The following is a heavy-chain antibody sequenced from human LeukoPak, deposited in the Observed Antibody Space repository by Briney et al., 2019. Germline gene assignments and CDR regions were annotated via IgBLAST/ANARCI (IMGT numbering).Heavy chain of an antibody. J-gene: IGHJ4*02. D-gene: IGHD6-13*01. CDR3: TTYGEGIAFY. CDR2: IKSKTDGGTT. CDR1: GFTFTNAW. V-gene: IGHV3-15*01. Sequence: GGSLRLSCAASGFTFTNAWMSWVRQAPGKGLEWVGRIKSKTDGGTTDYAAPVKGRFSISRDDSINTVFLQMNSLKTEDTAVYYCTTYGEGIAFYWGQGTLVTVSS.